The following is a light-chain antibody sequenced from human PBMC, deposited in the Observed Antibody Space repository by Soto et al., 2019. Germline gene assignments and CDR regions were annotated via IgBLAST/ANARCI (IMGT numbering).Light chain of an antibody. CDR2: GAS. V-gene: IGKV3-20*01. J-gene: IGKJ3*01. CDR1: QRVSSTY. CDR3: QHYASSPPGFT. Sequence: EIVLTQSPGTLSLFPGERATLSCRASQRVSSTYFAWYRQKPGQPPRLLIYGASKRATGVPDRVSGSGSGTDLTLTINRLEPEDFAVYYCQHYASSPPGFTFGPGTQWISN.